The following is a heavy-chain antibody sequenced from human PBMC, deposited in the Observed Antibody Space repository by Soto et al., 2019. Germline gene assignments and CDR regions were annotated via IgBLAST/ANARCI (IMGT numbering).Heavy chain of an antibody. CDR3: AREIVVVVAATPTQYYFDY. CDR1: GYTLTSYY. Sequence: ASVKVSCKASGYTLTSYYMHWVRQAPGQGLEWMGIINPSGGSTSYAQKFQGRVTMTRDTSTSTVYMELSSLRSEDTAVYYCAREIVVVVAATPTQYYFDYWGQGTLVTVS. J-gene: IGHJ4*02. CDR2: INPSGGST. V-gene: IGHV1-46*03. D-gene: IGHD2-15*01.